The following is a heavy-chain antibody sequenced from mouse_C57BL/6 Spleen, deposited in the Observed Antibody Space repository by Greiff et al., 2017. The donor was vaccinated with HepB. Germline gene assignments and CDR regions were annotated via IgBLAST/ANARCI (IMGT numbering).Heavy chain of an antibody. CDR1: GYTFTSYW. J-gene: IGHJ2*01. CDR2: IDPSDSYT. V-gene: IGHV1-69*01. Sequence: QVQLKQPGAELVMPGASVKLSCKASGYTFTSYWMHWVKQRPGQGLEWIGEIDPSDSYTNYNQKFKGKSTLTVDKSSSTAYMQLSSLTSEDSAVYYCARCPYYYGSSEDDWGQGTTLTVSS. D-gene: IGHD1-1*01. CDR3: ARCPYYYGSSEDD.